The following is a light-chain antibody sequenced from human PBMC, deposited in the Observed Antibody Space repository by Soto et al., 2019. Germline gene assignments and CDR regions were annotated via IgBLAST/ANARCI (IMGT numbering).Light chain of an antibody. Sequence: EIVLTQSTGTLSLSPGERAPLSCRASQSVSNSYLAWYQQKPGQDPRLLISGGSNRATAIPDRFSGGGSGTDFTLPISRLEPEDFAVYYCQQYTSYPLTFGGGTKVDIK. V-gene: IGKV3-20*01. CDR2: GGS. CDR3: QQYTSYPLT. CDR1: QSVSNSY. J-gene: IGKJ4*01.